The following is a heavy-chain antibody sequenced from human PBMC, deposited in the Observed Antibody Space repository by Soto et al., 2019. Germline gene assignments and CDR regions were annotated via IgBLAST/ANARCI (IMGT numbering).Heavy chain of an antibody. D-gene: IGHD5-12*01. J-gene: IGHJ5*01. CDR1: GFTFSDYY. V-gene: IGHV3-11*01. CDR3: ARDSGRVDPVDS. CDR2: ISHSGYTI. Sequence: QVQLVESGGNLVKPGGSLRLSCAASGFTFSDYYMNWIRQAPGKGLEWISYISHSGYTIYYADSVKGRFTISRDNAKNSLYLQMNSMRAEDTAVYYCARDSGRVDPVDSWGQGTLVTVSS.